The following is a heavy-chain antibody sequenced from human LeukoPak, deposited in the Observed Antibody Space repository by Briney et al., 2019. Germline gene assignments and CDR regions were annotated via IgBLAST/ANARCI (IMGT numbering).Heavy chain of an antibody. CDR1: GFIFSNVW. CDR3: TTRTTTTIY. Sequence: GGSLRLSCAASGFIFSNVWMNWVRQTPGKGLEWVGRIASNTDGGTTDYVAPVKGRFTISRDDSKNALYLQMNSLKTEDTALYYCTTRTTTTIYWGQGTLVTVSS. CDR2: IASNTDGGTT. V-gene: IGHV3-15*07. D-gene: IGHD1-7*01. J-gene: IGHJ4*02.